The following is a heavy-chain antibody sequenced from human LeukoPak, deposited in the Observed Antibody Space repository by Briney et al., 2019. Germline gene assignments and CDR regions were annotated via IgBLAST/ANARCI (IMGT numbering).Heavy chain of an antibody. Sequence: SETLSLTCTVSGGSISSSSYYWGWIHQPPGKGLEWVGSLYYSGSTYYNPSLKSQVTVSVDTSKNQFSLKLSSVTAADTAVYYCARYLRNCGGDCPTHDAFDIWGQGTMVTVSS. CDR2: LYYSGST. CDR1: GGSISSSSYY. V-gene: IGHV4-39*01. J-gene: IGHJ3*02. CDR3: ARYLRNCGGDCPTHDAFDI. D-gene: IGHD2-21*02.